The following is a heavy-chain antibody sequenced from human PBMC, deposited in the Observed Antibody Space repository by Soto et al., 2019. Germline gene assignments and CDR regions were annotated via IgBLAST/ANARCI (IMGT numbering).Heavy chain of an antibody. CDR1: GFTFSDST. CDR3: TGRQLEN. V-gene: IGHV3-73*01. CDR2: IRSKADSYAT. D-gene: IGHD6-13*01. J-gene: IGHJ4*02. Sequence: EVQLVESGGGLVQPGGSLKLSCAASGFTFSDSTVHWVRQASGKGLEWVGRIRSKADSYATAYAASVKGRFTISRDDSHNTAYLQMSSLKNEDTAVYYCTGRQLENWVQVTLVTVSS.